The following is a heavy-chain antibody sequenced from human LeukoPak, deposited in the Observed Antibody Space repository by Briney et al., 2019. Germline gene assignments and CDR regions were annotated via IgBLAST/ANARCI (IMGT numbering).Heavy chain of an antibody. CDR1: GGFISSGSYY. D-gene: IGHD3-10*01. CDR2: IYTSGST. Sequence: PSETLSLTCTVSGGFISSGSYYWSWIRQPAGKGLEWIGRIYTSGSTNYNPSLKSRVTISLDTSQNQFSLKLTSVTPADTAVYYCARTAKYYYGSETYYFFDYWGQGTLVTVSS. V-gene: IGHV4-61*02. CDR3: ARTAKYYYGSETYYFFDY. J-gene: IGHJ4*02.